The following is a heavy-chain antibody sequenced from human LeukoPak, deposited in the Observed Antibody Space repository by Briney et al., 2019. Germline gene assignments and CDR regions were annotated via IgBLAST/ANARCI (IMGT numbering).Heavy chain of an antibody. CDR1: GYTFTGYY. CDR2: INPNSGGT. V-gene: IGHV1-2*02. CDR3: ARDKDYWKRVEP. D-gene: IGHD1-1*01. J-gene: IGHJ5*02. Sequence: ASVKVSCKASGYTFTGYYMHWVRQAPGQGLEWMGWINPNSGGTNYAQKFQGRVTMTRDTSISTAYMELSRLRSDDTAVYYCARDKDYWKRVEPWGQGTLVTVSS.